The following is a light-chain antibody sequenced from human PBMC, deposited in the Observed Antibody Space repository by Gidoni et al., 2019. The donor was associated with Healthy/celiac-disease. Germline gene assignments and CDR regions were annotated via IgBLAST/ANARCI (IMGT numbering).Light chain of an antibody. CDR3: GTWDSSLSAHWV. J-gene: IGLJ3*02. CDR2: DNN. V-gene: IGLV1-51*01. CDR1: SSNIGNNY. Sequence: PGQKVTISCSGSSSNIGNNYVSWYQQLPGTAPKLLIYDNNKRPSGIPDRFSGSKSGTSATLGITGLQTGDEADYYCGTWDSSLSAHWVFGGGTKLTVL.